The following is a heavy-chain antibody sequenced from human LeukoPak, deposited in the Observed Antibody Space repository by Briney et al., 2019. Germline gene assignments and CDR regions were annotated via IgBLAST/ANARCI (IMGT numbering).Heavy chain of an antibody. Sequence: SETLSLTCTVSGGSIFGYYFNWIRQAPGKGLEWIGYIYSNGITSYNPSLRSRGTMSIATSKNQFSLKLSSVTAADTAVYYCARLVSTTAYYFDYWGQGTLVTVSS. CDR1: GGSIFGYY. CDR2: IYSNGIT. CDR3: ARLVSTTAYYFDY. V-gene: IGHV4-59*01. D-gene: IGHD4-17*01. J-gene: IGHJ4*02.